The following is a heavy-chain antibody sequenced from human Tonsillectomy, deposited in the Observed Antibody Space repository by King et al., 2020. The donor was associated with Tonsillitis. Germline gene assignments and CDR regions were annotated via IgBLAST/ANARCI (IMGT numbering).Heavy chain of an antibody. CDR1: GGSISSSGYS. V-gene: IGHV4-30-2*01. CDR2: VYHSGST. D-gene: IGHD6-13*01. CDR3: ARTTLGIAAAHFWYFDL. Sequence: QLQESGSGLVKPSQTLSLTCAVSGGSISSSGYSWSWIRQPPRKDLEWIGYVYHSGSTYYNPSLKSRVTISVDRSKNQFSLKLSSVTAADTAVYYCARTTLGIAAAHFWYFDLWGRGTLVTVSS. J-gene: IGHJ2*01.